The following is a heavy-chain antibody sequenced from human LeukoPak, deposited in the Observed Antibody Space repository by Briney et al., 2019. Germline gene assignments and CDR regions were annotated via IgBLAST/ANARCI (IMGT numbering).Heavy chain of an antibody. V-gene: IGHV4-38-2*02. CDR1: GYSISSGYY. CDR2: IYHSGST. D-gene: IGHD6-19*01. J-gene: IGHJ6*03. CDR3: ARDAIGWYEDYYYYYMDV. Sequence: SETLSLTCAVSGYSISSGYYWGWIRQPPGTGLEWIGSIYHSGSTYYNPSLKSRVTISVDTSKNQFSLKLSSVTAADTAVYYCARDAIGWYEDYYYYYMDVWGKGTTVTVSS.